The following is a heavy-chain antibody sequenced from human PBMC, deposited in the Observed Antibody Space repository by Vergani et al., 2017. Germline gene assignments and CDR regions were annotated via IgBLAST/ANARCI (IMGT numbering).Heavy chain of an antibody. J-gene: IGHJ3*02. V-gene: IGHV3-30*02. D-gene: IGHD4-17*01. CDR2: IRYDGSNK. CDR1: GFTFSSYG. Sequence: QVQLVESGGVVVQPGGSLRLSCAASGFTFSSYGMHWVRQAPGKGLEWVAFIRYDGSNKYYADSVKGRFTISRDNSKNTLYLQMNSLRAEDTAVYYCAKEGYGDYFVHAFDIWGQGTMVTVSS. CDR3: AKEGYGDYFVHAFDI.